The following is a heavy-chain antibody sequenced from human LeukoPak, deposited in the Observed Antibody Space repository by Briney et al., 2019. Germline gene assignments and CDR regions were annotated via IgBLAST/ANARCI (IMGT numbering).Heavy chain of an antibody. CDR2: IPYDGANK. D-gene: IGHD3-22*01. CDR3: VNGCDSRGYFCYFDY. Sequence: GGSLRLSCTASGLTFMNHGMHWVRQAPGKGLEWVAFIPYDGANKYYADSVKGRFTISSDTSKNMLSLQMSSLSAEDTALYYRVNGCDSRGYFCYFDYWGQGALVTVSS. J-gene: IGHJ4*02. CDR1: GLTFMNHG. V-gene: IGHV3-30*02.